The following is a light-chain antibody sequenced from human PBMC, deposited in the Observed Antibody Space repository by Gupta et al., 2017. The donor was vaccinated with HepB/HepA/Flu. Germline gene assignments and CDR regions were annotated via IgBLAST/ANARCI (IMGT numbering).Light chain of an antibody. CDR1: SSDVGKYNS. J-gene: IGLJ1*01. Sequence: QSALTQPPSASGSPGQSVTISCTGTSSDVGKYNSVSWYQQHPGKAPKLIIYEVIKRPSGVPDRFSGSKSGNTASLTVSGLQAEDEADYYCTSYAGSNIFYVFGTGTKVSVL. CDR3: TSYAGSNIFYV. V-gene: IGLV2-8*01. CDR2: EVI.